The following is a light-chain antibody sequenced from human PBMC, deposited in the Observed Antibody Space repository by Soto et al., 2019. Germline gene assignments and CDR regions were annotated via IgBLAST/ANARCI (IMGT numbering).Light chain of an antibody. V-gene: IGLV1-47*01. Sequence: QSVLTQPPSASGTPGQRVTISCSGSSSNVGSYYVYWYQQLPGTAPKLLIYRNNQRASGVPDRFSGSKSGTSASLAISGLRSEDEADYYCAAWDDRLSGPGVVFGGGTKLTVL. CDR3: AAWDDRLSGPGVV. CDR2: RNN. J-gene: IGLJ2*01. CDR1: SSNVGSYY.